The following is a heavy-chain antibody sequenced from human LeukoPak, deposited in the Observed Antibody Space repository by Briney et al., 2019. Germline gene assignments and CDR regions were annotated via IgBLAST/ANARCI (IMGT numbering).Heavy chain of an antibody. J-gene: IGHJ4*02. CDR3: ARDLHGGYSSDY. D-gene: IGHD5-18*01. CDR2: IGYEGIHK. V-gene: IGHV3-30*02. CDR1: GYTFNNFG. Sequence: GGSLRLSCAASGYTFNNFGTHWVRQAPGKGLEWVAFIGYEGIHKYYADSVKGRFTISKDNSKTTLYLQMNSLRPDDTAVYYCARDLHGGYSSDYWGQGTLVTVSS.